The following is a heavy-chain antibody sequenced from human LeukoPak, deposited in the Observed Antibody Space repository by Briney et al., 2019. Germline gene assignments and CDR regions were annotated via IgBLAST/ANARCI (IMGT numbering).Heavy chain of an antibody. Sequence: GSLRLSCAASGFTFSSYWMHWVRQAPGKGLVWVSRINSDGSSTSYADSVKGRFTISRDNAKNSLYLQMNSLRAEDTAVYYCARSRNDYYYYYGMDVWGQGPRSPSP. V-gene: IGHV3-74*01. CDR1: GFTFSSYW. CDR3: ARSRNDYYYYYGMDV. J-gene: IGHJ6*02. CDR2: INSDGSST.